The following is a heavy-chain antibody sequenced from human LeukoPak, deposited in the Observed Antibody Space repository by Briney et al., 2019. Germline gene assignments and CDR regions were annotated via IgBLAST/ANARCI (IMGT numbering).Heavy chain of an antibody. CDR2: TYYMVKGYN. Sequence: SQTLSLTSAISGDSVSTDSAAWDWISPSPSRGLEWLGRTYYMVKGYNDYAVSVKSRKTINPDTSKNQFSLQLNSVSPEDTAVYYCARGVVVATIPCGMDVWGQGTTVTVSS. CDR3: ARGVVVATIPCGMDV. V-gene: IGHV6-1*01. J-gene: IGHJ6*02. D-gene: IGHD5-12*01. CDR1: GDSVSTDSAA.